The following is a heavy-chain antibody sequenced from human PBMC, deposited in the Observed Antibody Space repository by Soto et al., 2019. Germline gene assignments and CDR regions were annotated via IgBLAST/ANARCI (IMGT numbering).Heavy chain of an antibody. CDR1: GLTFSSYA. Sequence: EVQLLESGGGLVQSGGSLRLSCAASGLTFSSYAMSWVRQAPGKALEWVSCISNSGGTPYYADSVKGRFSISRDNSQNTLYLQLNSLRAEDTAIYYCAKRTDAGGTRGAALDYWGQGTLVTVSS. CDR3: AKRTDAGGTRGAALDY. J-gene: IGHJ4*02. V-gene: IGHV3-23*01. D-gene: IGHD6-6*01. CDR2: ISNSGGTP.